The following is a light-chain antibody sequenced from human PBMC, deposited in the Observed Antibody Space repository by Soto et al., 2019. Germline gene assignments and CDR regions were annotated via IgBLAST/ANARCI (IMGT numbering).Light chain of an antibody. Sequence: DIQMTQSPSSVSASVGDRVTITCRASQDIGSWLAWYQQKPGKAPDLLIYGASSLQSGVPSRFYGSGSGTAFTLTISSLQPEDFSTYYWQKGGSFPITFGQGTRLEIK. CDR3: QKGGSFPIT. CDR2: GAS. V-gene: IGKV1-12*01. J-gene: IGKJ5*01. CDR1: QDIGSW.